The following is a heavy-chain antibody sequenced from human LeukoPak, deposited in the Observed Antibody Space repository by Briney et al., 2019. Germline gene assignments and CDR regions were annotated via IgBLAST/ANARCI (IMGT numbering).Heavy chain of an antibody. CDR3: ARDKNNWVFEVSDAFDI. J-gene: IGHJ3*02. CDR1: VYTFTGYY. V-gene: IGHV1-2*02. Sequence: ASMKVSCKASVYTFTGYYMHWVRQAPAQGLEWMGWINPNSGGTNYAQKFQGRVTMTRDTSISTAYMALSRLRSDDTAVYYCARDKNNWVFEVSDAFDIWGQGTMVTVSS. D-gene: IGHD1-1*01. CDR2: INPNSGGT.